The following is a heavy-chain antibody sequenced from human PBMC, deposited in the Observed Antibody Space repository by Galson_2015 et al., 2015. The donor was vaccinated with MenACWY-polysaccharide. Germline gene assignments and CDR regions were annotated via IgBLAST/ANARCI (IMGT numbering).Heavy chain of an antibody. Sequence: SLRLSCAASGFTFSSYWMHWVRQAPGKGLVWVSRINSDGSSTSYADSVKGRFTISRDNAKNTLYLQMNSLRAEDTAVYYCARDEMYGDPPYYYYGMDVWGQATTVTVSS. V-gene: IGHV3-74*01. CDR3: ARDEMYGDPPYYYYGMDV. J-gene: IGHJ6*02. CDR1: GFTFSSYW. D-gene: IGHD4-17*01. CDR2: INSDGSST.